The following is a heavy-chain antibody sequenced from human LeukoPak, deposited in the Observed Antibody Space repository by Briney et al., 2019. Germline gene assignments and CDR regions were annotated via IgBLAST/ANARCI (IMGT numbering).Heavy chain of an antibody. CDR1: GYTFTSYA. D-gene: IGHD5-24*01. CDR2: INTNTGNP. V-gene: IGHV7-4-1*02. J-gene: IGHJ4*02. CDR3: ARDVSRDGYSPFDY. Sequence: ASVNVSFKASGYTFTSYAMNWVRQAPGQGLEWMGWINTNTGNPTYAQGFTGRFVFSLDTSVSTAYLQISSLKAEDTAVYYCARDVSRDGYSPFDYWGQGTLVTVSS.